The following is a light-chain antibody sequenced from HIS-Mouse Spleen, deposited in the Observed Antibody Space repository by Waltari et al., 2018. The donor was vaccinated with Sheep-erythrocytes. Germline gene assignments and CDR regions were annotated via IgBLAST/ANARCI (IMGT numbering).Light chain of an antibody. Sequence: QSALTQPASVSGSPGQSITIPCTGTSSYVGSYNLVSWYQQHPGKAPKLMIYEGSKRPSVVSNRFSGSKSGNTASLTISGLQAEDEADYYCCSYAGSSTPWVFGGGTKLTVL. J-gene: IGLJ3*02. CDR3: CSYAGSSTPWV. V-gene: IGLV2-23*01. CDR2: EGS. CDR1: SSYVGSYNL.